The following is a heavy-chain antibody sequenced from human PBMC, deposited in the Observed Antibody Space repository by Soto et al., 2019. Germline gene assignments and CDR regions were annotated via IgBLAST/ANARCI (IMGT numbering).Heavy chain of an antibody. CDR3: GKLPVGYAYVDY. V-gene: IGHV3-23*01. CDR1: GFTFSSYA. CDR2: ISGSGGST. D-gene: IGHD1-26*01. Sequence: EVQLLESGGGLVQPGGSLRLSCAASGFTFSSYAMSWVRQAPGKGLEWVSGISGSGGSTNYADSVKGRFTISRDNSKNTLYLQMNSLRAEDTAVYYCGKLPVGYAYVDYWGQVTLVTVSS. J-gene: IGHJ4*02.